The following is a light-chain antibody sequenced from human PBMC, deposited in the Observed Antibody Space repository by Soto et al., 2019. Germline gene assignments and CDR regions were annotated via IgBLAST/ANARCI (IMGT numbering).Light chain of an antibody. J-gene: IGLJ1*01. CDR3: SSYAGSSNV. CDR2: EVN. V-gene: IGLV2-8*01. CDR1: SSDVGGYNY. Sequence: QSALTQPPSASGSPGQSVAISCTGTSSDVGGYNYVSWYQQHPGKAPKLMIYEVNKRPSGVPDRFSGSKSGNTASLTVSGLQAEDEDDYYCSSYAGSSNVFGTGGKVTVL.